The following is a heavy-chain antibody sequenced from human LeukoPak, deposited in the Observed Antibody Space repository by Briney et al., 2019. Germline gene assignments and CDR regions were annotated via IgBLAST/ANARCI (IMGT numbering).Heavy chain of an antibody. D-gene: IGHD3-3*01. J-gene: IGHJ4*02. CDR2: ISWNSGSI. CDR3: AKGEKRNYDFWSGYYIQGYFDY. Sequence: GRSLRLSCAASGFTFDDYAMHWVRQAPGKGLEWVSGISWNSGSIGYADSVKGRFTISRDNAKNSLYLQMNSLRAEDMALYYCAKGEKRNYDFWSGYYIQGYFDYWGQGTLVTVSS. CDR1: GFTFDDYA. V-gene: IGHV3-9*03.